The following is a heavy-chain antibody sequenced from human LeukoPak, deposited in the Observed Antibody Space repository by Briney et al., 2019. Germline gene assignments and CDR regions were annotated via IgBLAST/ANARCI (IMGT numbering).Heavy chain of an antibody. CDR3: AREKMDIVATIRRSSDFYYYYYMDV. CDR2: ISSSSSSK. Sequence: GGSLRLSCAASGFTFDSYSMNWVRQAPGKGLEWVSSISSSSSSKYYAASVKGRFTISRDNAKNSLYLQMNSLRAEDTAVYYCAREKMDIVATIRRSSDFYYYYYMDVWGKGTTVTVSS. D-gene: IGHD5-12*01. CDR1: GFTFDSYS. V-gene: IGHV3-21*01. J-gene: IGHJ6*03.